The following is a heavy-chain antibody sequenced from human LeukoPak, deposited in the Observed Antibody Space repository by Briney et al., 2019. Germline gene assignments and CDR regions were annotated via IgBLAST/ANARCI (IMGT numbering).Heavy chain of an antibody. Sequence: GGSLRLSCAASGFTFSSYSMNWVRQAPGKGLEWVSSISSSSSYIYYADSVKGRFTISRDNSKNTLYLQMNSLRAEDTAVYYCAKDRPPSITIFGPSDYWGQGTLVTVSS. CDR2: ISSSSSYI. CDR1: GFTFSSYS. V-gene: IGHV3-21*04. D-gene: IGHD3-3*01. CDR3: AKDRPPSITIFGPSDY. J-gene: IGHJ4*02.